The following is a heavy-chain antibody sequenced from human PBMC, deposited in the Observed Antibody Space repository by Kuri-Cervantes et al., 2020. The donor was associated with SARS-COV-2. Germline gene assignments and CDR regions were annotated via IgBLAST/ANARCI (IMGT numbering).Heavy chain of an antibody. V-gene: IGHV4-59*08. D-gene: IGHD3-10*01. CDR2: IYYSGIT. CDR3: ARGGVLPDYYYYGLDV. J-gene: IGHJ6*02. Sequence: SETLSLTCTVSGGSISSYYWSWIRQPPGKGLEWIGYIYYSGITNYNPSLKSRVTISVDTSKNQFSLKLSSVTAADTAVYYCARGGVLPDYYYYGLDVWGRGTTVTVSS. CDR1: GGSISSYY.